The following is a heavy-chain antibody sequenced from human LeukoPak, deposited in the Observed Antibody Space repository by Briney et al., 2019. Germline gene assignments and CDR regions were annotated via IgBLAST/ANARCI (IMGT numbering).Heavy chain of an antibody. V-gene: IGHV3-21*01. Sequence: PGGSLRLSCAASGYTFSSYTINWVRQAPGKGLEWFASISVRSNYIYYADSVGGRFSISRDDARDSLYLQMNSLGAEGTAVYYCVRLRRNSDTSGFYYYYDYWGQGTLVTVSS. J-gene: IGHJ4*02. CDR1: GYTFSSYT. D-gene: IGHD3-22*01. CDR2: ISVRSNYI. CDR3: VRLRRNSDTSGFYYYYDY.